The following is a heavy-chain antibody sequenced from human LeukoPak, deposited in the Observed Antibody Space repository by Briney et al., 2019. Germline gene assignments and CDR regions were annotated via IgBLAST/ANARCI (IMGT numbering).Heavy chain of an antibody. CDR2: IYYSGST. CDR1: GGSLSSYY. V-gene: IGHV4-59*01. J-gene: IGHJ3*02. Sequence: SETLSLTCTVSGGSLSSYYWTWIRRPPGKGLEWIGYIYYSGSTNYNPSLKSRVTISADTSKNQFSLKLSSVTAADTAVYYCARDKGYYESSGYLKAFDIWGQGTMVTVSS. D-gene: IGHD3-22*01. CDR3: ARDKGYYESSGYLKAFDI.